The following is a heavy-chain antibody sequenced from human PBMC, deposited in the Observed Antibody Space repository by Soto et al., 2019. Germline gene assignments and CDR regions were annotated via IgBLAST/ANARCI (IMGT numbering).Heavy chain of an antibody. V-gene: IGHV5-51*01. D-gene: IGHD3-3*02. J-gene: IGHJ4*02. CDR3: ARRDSIRVWDY. Sequence: RQLPGKGLEWMGIIYPGDSDTRYSPSFQGQVTISADKSISTAYLQWSSLKASDTAMYYCARRDSIRVWDYWGQGTLVTVSS. CDR2: IYPGDSDT.